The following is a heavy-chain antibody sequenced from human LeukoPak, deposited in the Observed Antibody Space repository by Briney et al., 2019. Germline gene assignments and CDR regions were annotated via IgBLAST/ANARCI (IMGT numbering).Heavy chain of an antibody. J-gene: IGHJ6*04. V-gene: IGHV3-48*03. CDR1: GFSFSSYE. CDR2: ISASGTVT. D-gene: IGHD6-25*01. Sequence: PGGSLRLSCAASGFSFSSYEMNWVRQAPGKGLQWIAYISASGTVTHYADSMKGRFTISRDNAKNSLYLEMNSLRGEDTAVYYCARDGTPDYGSGWVYMDVWGKGTTVTISS. CDR3: ARDGTPDYGSGWVYMDV.